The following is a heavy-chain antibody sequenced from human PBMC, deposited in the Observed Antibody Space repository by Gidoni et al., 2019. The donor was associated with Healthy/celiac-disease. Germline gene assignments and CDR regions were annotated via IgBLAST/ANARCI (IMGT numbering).Heavy chain of an antibody. Sequence: VHLVQSVGGLVHPRVSLRPPCAASGFTLFRYWSIWVPQAPGQGLEWVANIKEEGSEEYYVDSVKGRFTISRDNAKNSLYLQMNSLRAEDTAVYYWARDRPSVVVVAATRGYYYYGMDVWGQGTTVTVSS. CDR1: GFTLFRYW. CDR3: ARDRPSVVVVAATRGYYYYGMDV. V-gene: IGHV3-7*04. CDR2: IKEEGSEE. J-gene: IGHJ6*02. D-gene: IGHD2-15*01.